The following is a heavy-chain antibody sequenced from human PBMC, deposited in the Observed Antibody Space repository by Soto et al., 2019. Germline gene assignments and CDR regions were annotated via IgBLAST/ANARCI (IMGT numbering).Heavy chain of an antibody. CDR2: INHSGST. J-gene: IGHJ6*04. CDR1: GGSFSGYY. CDR3: ARGRGVRGVRPWLVDV. V-gene: IGHV4-34*01. Sequence: QVQLQQWGAGLLKPSETLSLTCAVYGGSFSGYYWSWIRQPPGKGLEWIGEINHSGSTNYNPSLKSRVTISVDTSKNQFSLKRSSVTAADTAVYYCARGRGVRGVRPWLVDVWGKGTTVTVSS. D-gene: IGHD3-10*01.